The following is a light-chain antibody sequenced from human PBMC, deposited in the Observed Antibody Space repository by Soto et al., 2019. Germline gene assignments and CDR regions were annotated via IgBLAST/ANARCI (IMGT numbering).Light chain of an antibody. CDR1: QSVRSY. CDR2: DAS. CDR3: QQRSSWPRIT. V-gene: IGKV3-11*01. Sequence: VLTQSPGTLSLSPGEGATLSCRASQSVRSYLAWYQQKPGQAPRLLIYDASNRAPGIPARFSGSGSGTDFTLTISSLEPDDFAVYYCQQRSSWPRITFGQGTKVDIK. J-gene: IGKJ1*01.